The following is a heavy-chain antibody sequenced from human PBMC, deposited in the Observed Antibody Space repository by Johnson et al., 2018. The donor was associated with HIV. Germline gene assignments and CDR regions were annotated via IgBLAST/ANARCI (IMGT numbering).Heavy chain of an antibody. CDR1: GFTFDDYA. CDR2: ISWNSGSI. CDR3: AKDEGGDAFDI. Sequence: VQLVESGGGLVQPGRSLRLSCAASGFTFDDYAMHWVRQAPGKGLEWVSGISWNSGSIGYADSVKGRFTISRDNAKNSLYLQMNSLRAEDTALYYCAKDEGGDAFDIWGQGTMVTVSS. J-gene: IGHJ3*02. V-gene: IGHV3-9*01.